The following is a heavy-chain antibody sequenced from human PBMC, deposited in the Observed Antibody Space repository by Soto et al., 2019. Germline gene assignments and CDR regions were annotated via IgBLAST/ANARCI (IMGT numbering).Heavy chain of an antibody. D-gene: IGHD3-10*01. J-gene: IGHJ4*02. CDR3: AGSMVRGVIYSNY. Sequence: QVQLLESGGGVVQPGRSLRLSCAASGFTFSSYAMHWVRQAPGKGLEWVAVISYDGSNKYYADSVKGRFTISRDNSKNTLYLQMNSLRAEDTAVYYCAGSMVRGVIYSNYWGQGTLVTVSS. CDR1: GFTFSSYA. V-gene: IGHV3-30-3*01. CDR2: ISYDGSNK.